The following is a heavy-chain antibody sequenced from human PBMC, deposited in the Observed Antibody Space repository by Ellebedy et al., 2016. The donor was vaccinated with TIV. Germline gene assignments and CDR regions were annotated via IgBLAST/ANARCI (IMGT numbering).Heavy chain of an antibody. J-gene: IGHJ6*02. CDR1: GASISSYY. V-gene: IGHV4-4*07. CDR2: IYTSGSA. Sequence: SETLSLXXTVSGASISSYYWNWIRQPAGKGLEWIGRIYTSGSAYYNPSLKSRVTMSVDTPKNQFSLKLSSVTAADTAVYYCAGETCSSISCWVYYGMDVWGQGTTVTVSS. D-gene: IGHD2-2*01. CDR3: AGETCSSISCWVYYGMDV.